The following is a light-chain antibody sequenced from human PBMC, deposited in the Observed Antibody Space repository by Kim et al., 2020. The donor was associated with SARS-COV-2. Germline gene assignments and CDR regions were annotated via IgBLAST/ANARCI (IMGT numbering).Light chain of an antibody. CDR1: QNVRSGY. CDR3: QQYTGSPIT. J-gene: IGKJ5*01. Sequence: SPGERATLSCRASQNVRSGYLSWYQQKPGQAPRLLIYDASSRATGIPDRFIGSGSGTDFTLTISRLEPEDFAVYYCQQYTGSPITFGQGTRLEIK. V-gene: IGKV3-20*01. CDR2: DAS.